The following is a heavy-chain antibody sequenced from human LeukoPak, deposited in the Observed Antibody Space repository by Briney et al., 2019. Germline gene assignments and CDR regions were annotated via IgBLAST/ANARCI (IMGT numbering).Heavy chain of an antibody. CDR2: IYYSGST. V-gene: IGHV4-61*08. Sequence: PSETLSLTCTVSGGSISSGGYYWSWIRQHPGKGLEWIGYIYYSGSTNYNPSLKSRVTISVDTSKNQFSLKLSSVTAADTAVYYCARGFSSGWYPYFDYWGQGTLVTVSS. CDR3: ARGFSSGWYPYFDY. CDR1: GGSISSGGYY. J-gene: IGHJ4*02. D-gene: IGHD6-19*01.